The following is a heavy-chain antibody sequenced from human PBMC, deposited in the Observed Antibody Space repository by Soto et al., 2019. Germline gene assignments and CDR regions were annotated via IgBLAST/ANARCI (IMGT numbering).Heavy chain of an antibody. V-gene: IGHV3-33*01. J-gene: IGHJ4*02. Sequence: GGSLRLSCAASGFTFSSYGMHWVRQAPGKGLEWVAVIWYDGSNKYYADSVKGRFTISRDNSKNTLYLQMNSLRAEDTAVYYCARGPYDILTGYWRDKDYFDYSGQGTLVTVSS. CDR3: ARGPYDILTGYWRDKDYFDY. CDR1: GFTFSSYG. D-gene: IGHD3-9*01. CDR2: IWYDGSNK.